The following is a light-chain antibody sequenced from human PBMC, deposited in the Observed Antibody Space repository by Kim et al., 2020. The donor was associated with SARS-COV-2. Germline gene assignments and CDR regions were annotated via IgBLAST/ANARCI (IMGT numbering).Light chain of an antibody. CDR1: QNVLYSSNNKNY. J-gene: IGKJ4*01. CDR2: WAS. CDR3: QQYYSTPLI. Sequence: DIVMTQSPASLAVSLGERATINCKSSQNVLYSSNNKNYLAWYQQKPGQPPKLLIYWASTRESGVPDRFIGSGSGTDFTLTLNSLQAEDVAVYYCQQYYSTPLIFGGGTKVDIK. V-gene: IGKV4-1*01.